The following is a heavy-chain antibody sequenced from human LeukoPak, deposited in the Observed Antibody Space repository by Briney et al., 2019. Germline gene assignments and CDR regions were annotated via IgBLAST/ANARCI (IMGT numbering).Heavy chain of an antibody. CDR3: ARGKTYYYGSGSYGPPFDY. D-gene: IGHD3-10*01. CDR1: GGSSSGYY. V-gene: IGHV4-34*01. J-gene: IGHJ4*02. CDR2: IDHSGST. Sequence: SETLSLTCAVYGGSSSGYYWSWIRQPPGKGLEWIGEIDHSGSTNYNPSLKSRVTISVDTSKNQFSLKLSSVTAADTAVYYCARGKTYYYGSGSYGPPFDYWGQGTLVTVSS.